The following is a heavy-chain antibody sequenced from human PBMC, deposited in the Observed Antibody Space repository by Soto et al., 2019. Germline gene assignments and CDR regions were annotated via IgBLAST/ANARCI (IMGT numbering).Heavy chain of an antibody. CDR1: GFTFSSYS. CDR3: ARGDRAYCGGDCYSWWAEAYYFDY. Sequence: GGSLRLSCAASGFTFSSYSMNWVRQAPGKGLEWVSYISSSSSTIYYADSVKGRFTISRDNAKNSLYLQMNSLRDEDTAVYYCARGDRAYCGGDCYSWWAEAYYFDYWGQGTLVTVSS. V-gene: IGHV3-48*02. D-gene: IGHD2-21*02. CDR2: ISSSSSTI. J-gene: IGHJ4*02.